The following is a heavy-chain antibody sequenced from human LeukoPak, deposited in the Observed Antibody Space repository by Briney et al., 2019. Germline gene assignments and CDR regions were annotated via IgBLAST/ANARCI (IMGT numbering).Heavy chain of an antibody. D-gene: IGHD5-18*01. CDR1: GGSISPYY. CDR2: VYYSGST. CDR3: ARRTDSYGYCSY. V-gene: IGHV4-59*01. Sequence: PSETLSLTCTVSGGSISPYYWSWIRQPPGKGLEWVGYVYYSGSTTYNPSLRIRVTISDDTSKNQFSLKLSTVNAADTAVYYCARRTDSYGYCSYWGQGTLVTVSS. J-gene: IGHJ4*02.